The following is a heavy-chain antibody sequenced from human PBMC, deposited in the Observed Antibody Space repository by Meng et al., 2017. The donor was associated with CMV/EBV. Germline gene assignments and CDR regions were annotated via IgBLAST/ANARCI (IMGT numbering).Heavy chain of an antibody. Sequence: ASVKVSCKASGYTFTSYAMNWVRQAPGQGLEWMGWINTNTGNPTYAQGFTGRFVFSLDTSVSTAYLQICSLKAEDTAVYYCARKYYDFWSGYWGYGMDVWGQGTTVTVSS. CDR1: GYTFTSYA. D-gene: IGHD3-3*01. CDR2: INTNTGNP. CDR3: ARKYYDFWSGYWGYGMDV. J-gene: IGHJ6*02. V-gene: IGHV7-4-1*01.